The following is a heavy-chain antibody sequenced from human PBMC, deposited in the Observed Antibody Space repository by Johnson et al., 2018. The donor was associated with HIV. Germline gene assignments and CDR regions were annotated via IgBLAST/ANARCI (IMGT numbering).Heavy chain of an antibody. D-gene: IGHD2-2*01. CDR2: IGTAGDT. CDR1: GFTLSSYW. Sequence: VQLVESGGGVVQPGRSLRLSCAASGFTLSSYWMSWVRQATGKDLEWVSAIGTAGDTYYPGSVKGRFTISRANSREQRYLQMNSLRAEDTAVYYCAKSTRANILRESGPDGAFDIGGQGTMVTVSS. J-gene: IGHJ3*02. CDR3: AKSTRANILRESGPDGAFDI. V-gene: IGHV3-13*01.